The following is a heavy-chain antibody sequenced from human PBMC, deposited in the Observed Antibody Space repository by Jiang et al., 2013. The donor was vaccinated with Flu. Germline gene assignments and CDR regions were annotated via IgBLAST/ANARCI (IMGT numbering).Heavy chain of an antibody. CDR2: INPSGGST. Sequence: SGAEVKKPGASVKVSCKASGYTFTSYYMHWVRQAPGQGLEWMGIINPSGGSTSYAQKFQGRVTMTRDTSTSTVYMELSSLRSEDTAVYYCARDGHSGYDFLDYYYYMDVVGQRDHGHRLL. CDR1: GYTFTSYY. CDR3: ARDGHSGYDFLDYYYYMDV. J-gene: IGHJ6*03. V-gene: IGHV1-46*01. D-gene: IGHD5-12*01.